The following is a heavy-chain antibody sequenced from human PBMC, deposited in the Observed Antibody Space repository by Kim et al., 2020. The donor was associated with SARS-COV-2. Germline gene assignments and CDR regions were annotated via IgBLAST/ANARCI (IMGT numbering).Heavy chain of an antibody. J-gene: IGHJ2*01. CDR1: GFTFSIYG. CDR2: IWYDGSEK. CDR3: ARDGTELGHWYFDL. D-gene: IGHD7-27*01. V-gene: IGHV3-33*01. Sequence: GRSLRLSCAASGFTFSIYGMHWVRQAPGKGLEWVAVIWYDGSEKYYSDSVKGRFTISRDNSKNTLFLQMNSLRAEDTAVYYCARDGTELGHWYFDLWGRGTLVTVSS.